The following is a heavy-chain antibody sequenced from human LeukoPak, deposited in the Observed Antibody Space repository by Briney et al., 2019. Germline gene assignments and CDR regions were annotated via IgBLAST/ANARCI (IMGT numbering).Heavy chain of an antibody. Sequence: GGSLELSCAASGFTFSDYNMNWVRQAPGKGLEWVSYITDSGNTIHYADSVKGRFTISRDNAKNSLYLQMNSLRAEDTAVYYCARSIGLTGGGVDVWGQGTTVTVSS. J-gene: IGHJ6*02. CDR1: GFTFSDYN. V-gene: IGHV3-11*01. CDR2: ITDSGNTI. D-gene: IGHD3-9*01. CDR3: ARSIGLTGGGVDV.